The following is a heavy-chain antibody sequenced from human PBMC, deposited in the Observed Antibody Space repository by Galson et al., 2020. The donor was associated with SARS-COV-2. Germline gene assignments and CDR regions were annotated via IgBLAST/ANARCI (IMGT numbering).Heavy chain of an antibody. Sequence: ETSETLSLTCTVSGGSISSGSYYWSWIRQPAGKGLEWIGRIYTSGSTNYNPSLKSRVTISVDTSKNQFSLKLSSVTAADTAVYYCAREGYSSGWSRGHNWFDPWGQGTLVTVSS. J-gene: IGHJ5*02. CDR2: IYTSGST. CDR1: GGSISSGSYY. CDR3: AREGYSSGWSRGHNWFDP. V-gene: IGHV4-61*02. D-gene: IGHD6-19*01.